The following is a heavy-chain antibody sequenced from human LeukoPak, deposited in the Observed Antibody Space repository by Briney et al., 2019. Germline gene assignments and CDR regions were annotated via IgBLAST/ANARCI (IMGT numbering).Heavy chain of an antibody. Sequence: GGSLRLSCAASGFTFTNARMGWVRQAPGKGLEWVGLIKSKIDGGTTDYAAPVKGRFTISTDDSKHTLYLQMNSLKSEDTAVYYCTTGYGHSVFDYWGQGTLVTVSS. V-gene: IGHV3-15*01. J-gene: IGHJ4*02. CDR1: GFTFTNAR. CDR2: IKSKIDGGTT. CDR3: TTGYGHSVFDY. D-gene: IGHD3-3*02.